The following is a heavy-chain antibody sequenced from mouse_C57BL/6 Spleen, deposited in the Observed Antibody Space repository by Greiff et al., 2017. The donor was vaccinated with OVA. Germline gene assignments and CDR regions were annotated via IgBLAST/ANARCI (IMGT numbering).Heavy chain of an antibody. CDR2: IDPANGNT. J-gene: IGHJ2*01. V-gene: IGHV14-3*01. CDR1: GFNIKNTY. D-gene: IGHD3-2*02. Sequence: EVKLMESVAELVRPGASVKLSCTASGFNIKNTYMHWVKQRPEQGLEWIGRIDPANGNTKYAPKFKGKATITADTSSNTAYLQLSSLTSEDTAIYSCARYRGETAQATRFDYWGQGTTLTVSS. CDR3: ARYRGETAQATRFDY.